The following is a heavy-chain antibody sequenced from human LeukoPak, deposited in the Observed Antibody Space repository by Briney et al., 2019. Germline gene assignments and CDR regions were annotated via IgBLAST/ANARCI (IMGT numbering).Heavy chain of an antibody. CDR2: LYAGGAT. CDR1: GFSVSGIH. CDR3: ARGNGNVGGRLDP. J-gene: IGHJ5*02. V-gene: IGHV3-66*01. Sequence: PGGSLRLSCVASGFSVSGIHMTWVRQAPGKDLEWVSGLYAGGATYYADSMGGRFTISRDHSKNTLYLQMTNLRVDDTAIYYCARGNGNVGGRLDPWGQGTRVTVSS. D-gene: IGHD2-8*01.